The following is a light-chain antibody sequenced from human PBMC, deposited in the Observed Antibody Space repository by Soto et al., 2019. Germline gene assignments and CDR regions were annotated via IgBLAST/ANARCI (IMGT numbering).Light chain of an antibody. CDR2: RTN. CDR3: AAWDDSLSGLV. Sequence: QSVLTQPPSASGTPGQRVIISCSGSSSNIGTNYVYWYQQLPGTAHKFVIYRTNQRPSGVTERFSASKSGTSASLAISGLRSEDEADYYCAAWDDSLSGLVFGTGTKLTVL. V-gene: IGLV1-47*01. J-gene: IGLJ1*01. CDR1: SSNIGTNY.